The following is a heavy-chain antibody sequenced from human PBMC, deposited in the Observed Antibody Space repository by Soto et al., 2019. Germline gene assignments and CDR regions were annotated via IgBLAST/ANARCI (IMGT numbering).Heavy chain of an antibody. J-gene: IGHJ5*02. V-gene: IGHV4-59*01. CDR2: VYSSGST. CDR1: GDSITSYN. CDR3: ARRAVVAVTGSLDNWLDP. D-gene: IGHD2-21*01. Sequence: SETLSLTXTVSGDSITSYNWNWLRQSPGKALEWIGYVYSSGSTNYNPSLKSRVTISVDTSRNQFSLKVNSVTAADTAVYYCARRAVVAVTGSLDNWLDPWGQGILVTVSS.